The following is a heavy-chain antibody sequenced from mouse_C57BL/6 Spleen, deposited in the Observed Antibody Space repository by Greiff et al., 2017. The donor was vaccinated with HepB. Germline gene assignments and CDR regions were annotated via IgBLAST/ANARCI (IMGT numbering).Heavy chain of an antibody. V-gene: IGHV1-82*01. D-gene: IGHD2-3*01. CDR1: GYAFSSSW. J-gene: IGHJ3*01. Sequence: QVQLKQSGPELVKPGASVKISCKASGYAFSSSWMNWVKQRPGKGLEWIGRIYPGDGDTNYNGKFKGKATLTADKSSSTAYMQLSSLTSEDSAVYFCAHDGYFSWFAYWGQGTLVTVSA. CDR2: IYPGDGDT. CDR3: AHDGYFSWFAY.